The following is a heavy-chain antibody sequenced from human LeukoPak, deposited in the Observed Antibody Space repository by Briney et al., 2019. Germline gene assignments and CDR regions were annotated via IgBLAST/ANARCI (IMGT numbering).Heavy chain of an antibody. CDR3: ARYCTSTTCILRGFDY. Sequence: SETLSLTCPVSGYSFTSGHYWGCIRQPPGKVLEWIANIYHTGSAHYNPSLKSRVTISVDTSKNQFSLKLSSVTAADTAVYYCARYCTSTTCILRGFDYWGQGTLVTVSS. J-gene: IGHJ4*02. CDR1: GYSFTSGHY. V-gene: IGHV4-38-2*01. CDR2: IYHTGSA. D-gene: IGHD2-2*01.